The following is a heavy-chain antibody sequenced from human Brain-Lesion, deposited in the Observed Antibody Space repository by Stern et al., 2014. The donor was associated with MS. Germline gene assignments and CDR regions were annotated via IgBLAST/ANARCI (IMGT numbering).Heavy chain of an antibody. CDR3: TRDRLDYGYSYFDY. CDR2: ISSKVYGGAA. J-gene: IGHJ4*02. D-gene: IGHD4-17*01. V-gene: IGHV3-49*05. Sequence: EVQLVQSGGGLIKPGRSLRLSCKASGFSFGDYAIDWIRQAPGKGLEWVGFISSKVYGGAAEYAASVKGRFTISRDDSKSIAYLQVNGLKTEDTAVYYCTRDRLDYGYSYFDYWGQGTLVTVSS. CDR1: GFSFGDYA.